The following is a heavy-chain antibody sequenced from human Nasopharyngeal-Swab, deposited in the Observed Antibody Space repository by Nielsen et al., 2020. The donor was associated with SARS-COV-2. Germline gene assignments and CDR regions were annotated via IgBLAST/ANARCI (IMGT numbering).Heavy chain of an antibody. Sequence: GESLQISCVASGLTFNRYAFHWVRQAPGKGLEWLAVVSFDGSNQHYADSVKGRLTMSRDNPSNTLYLQMNSLRAEDTAVYYCARDSHYCSNGVCFNYYYMDVWGKGTTVTVSS. V-gene: IGHV3-30*04. CDR2: VSFDGSNQ. J-gene: IGHJ6*03. D-gene: IGHD2-8*01. CDR3: ARDSHYCSNGVCFNYYYMDV. CDR1: GLTFNRYA.